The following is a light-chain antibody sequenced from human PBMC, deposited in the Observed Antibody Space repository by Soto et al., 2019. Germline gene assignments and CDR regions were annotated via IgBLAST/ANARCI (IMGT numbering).Light chain of an antibody. CDR3: QQYNNWPPWT. Sequence: VLMTQSPATLSVSPGERATLSCRASQGVRNNLAWYQHKPGQAPRLLIYDASTRATGIPARFSGSGSGTDFTLTISSLQSEDFAVYYRQQYNNWPPWTFGQGTRVDIK. CDR1: QGVRNN. J-gene: IGKJ1*01. V-gene: IGKV3-15*01. CDR2: DAS.